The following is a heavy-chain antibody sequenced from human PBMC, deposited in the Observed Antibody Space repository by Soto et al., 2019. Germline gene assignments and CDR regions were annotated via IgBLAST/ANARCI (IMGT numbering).Heavy chain of an antibody. J-gene: IGHJ4*02. V-gene: IGHV3-30-3*01. CDR2: ISYDGSNK. CDR1: GFTFSSYA. CDR3: ARDSIPKRITIFGVVTPGFDY. Sequence: GGSLRLSCAASGFTFSSYAMHWVRQAPGKGLEWVAVISYDGSNKYYADSVKGRFTISRDNSKNTLYLQMNSLRAEDTAVYYCARDSIPKRITIFGVVTPGFDYWGQGTLVTVSS. D-gene: IGHD3-3*01.